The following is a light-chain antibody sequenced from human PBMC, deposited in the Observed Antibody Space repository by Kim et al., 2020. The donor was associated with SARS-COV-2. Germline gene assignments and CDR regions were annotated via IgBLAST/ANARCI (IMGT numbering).Light chain of an antibody. CDR1: SGCSNYK. V-gene: IGLV9-49*01. Sequence: RPRGSGCSNYKVDGYQQRPGKGPRFVMRVGTGGVVGSKGDGIPDRFSVLGSGLNRYLTIKNIQEEDESDYHCGADHGSGSNFVWVFGGGTQLTVL. CDR2: VGTGGVVG. J-gene: IGLJ3*02. CDR3: GADHGSGSNFVWV.